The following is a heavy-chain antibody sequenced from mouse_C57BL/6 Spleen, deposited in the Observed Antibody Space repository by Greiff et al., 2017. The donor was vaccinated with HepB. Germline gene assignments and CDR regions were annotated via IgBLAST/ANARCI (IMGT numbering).Heavy chain of an antibody. CDR2: IRNKANGYTT. CDR1: GFTFTDYY. J-gene: IGHJ3*01. D-gene: IGHD1-1*01. Sequence: EVMLVESGGGLVQPGGSLSLSCAASGFTFTDYYMSWVRQPPGKALEWLGFIRNKANGYTTEYSASVKGRFTISRDNSQSILYLQMNALRAEDSATYYCARSTVVGRGFAYWGQGTLVTVSA. V-gene: IGHV7-3*01. CDR3: ARSTVVGRGFAY.